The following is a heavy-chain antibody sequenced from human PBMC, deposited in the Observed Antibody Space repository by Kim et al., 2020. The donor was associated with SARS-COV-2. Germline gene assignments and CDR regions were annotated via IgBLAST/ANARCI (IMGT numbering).Heavy chain of an antibody. CDR2: INHSGST. J-gene: IGHJ3*02. CDR1: GGSFSGYY. V-gene: IGHV4-34*01. D-gene: IGHD2-2*01. CDR3: ARLVPAAPWRGDAFDI. Sequence: SETLSLTCAVYGGSFSGYYWSWIRQPPGKGLEWIGEINHSGSTNYNPSLKSRVTISVDTSKNQFSLKLSSVTAADTAVYYCARLVPAAPWRGDAFDIWGQGTMVTVSS.